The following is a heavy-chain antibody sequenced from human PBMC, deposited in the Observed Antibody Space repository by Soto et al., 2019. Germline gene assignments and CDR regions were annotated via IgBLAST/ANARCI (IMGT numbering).Heavy chain of an antibody. CDR3: ARDKGADYYYYGMDV. D-gene: IGHD1-26*01. CDR1: GFTFSSYG. CDR2: IWYDGSNK. J-gene: IGHJ6*02. Sequence: GGSLRLSCAASGFTFSSYGMHWVRQAPGKGLEWVAVIWYDGSNKYYADSVKGRFTISRDNSKNTLYLQMNSLRAEDTAVYYCARDKGADYYYYGMDVWGQGTTVTVSS. V-gene: IGHV3-33*01.